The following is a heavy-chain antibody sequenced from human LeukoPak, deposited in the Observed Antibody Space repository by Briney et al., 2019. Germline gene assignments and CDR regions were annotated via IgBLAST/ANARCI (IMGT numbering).Heavy chain of an antibody. Sequence: GGSLRLSCAASGFIFSSYGMHWVRQAPDKGLEWVAFIRYDGSRKYYADSVKGRFTISRDNSKNTLYLQMNSLRAEDTAVYYCAKDGSSWGYYYYMDVWGKGTTVTVSS. CDR1: GFIFSSYG. CDR3: AKDGSSWGYYYYMDV. CDR2: IRYDGSRK. J-gene: IGHJ6*03. D-gene: IGHD6-13*01. V-gene: IGHV3-30*02.